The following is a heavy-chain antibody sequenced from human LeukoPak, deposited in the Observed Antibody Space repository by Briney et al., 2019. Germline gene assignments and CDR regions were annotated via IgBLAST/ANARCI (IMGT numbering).Heavy chain of an antibody. CDR2: INPSGGST. D-gene: IGHD3-10*01. Sequence: ASVKVSCKASGYTFTSYYMHWVRQAPGQGLEWMGIINPSGGSTSYAQKFQGRVTMARDTSTSTVYMELSSLRSEDTAVYYCASESTMVRGVLDYWGQGTLVTVSS. CDR3: ASESTMVRGVLDY. J-gene: IGHJ4*02. CDR1: GYTFTSYY. V-gene: IGHV1-46*01.